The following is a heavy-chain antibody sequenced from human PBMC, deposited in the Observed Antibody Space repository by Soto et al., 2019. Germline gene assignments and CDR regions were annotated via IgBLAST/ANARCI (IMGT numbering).Heavy chain of an antibody. Sequence: EVQLLESGGGLVQPGGSLRLSCAASGFTFSSYAMSWVRQAPGKGLEWVSAISGSGGSTYYADSVKGRFTISRDNSKNTLYLQMNSLRDEDTAVYYCARPYITMVRGVIIPDYYFDYWGQGTLVTVSS. J-gene: IGHJ4*02. D-gene: IGHD3-10*01. V-gene: IGHV3-23*01. CDR1: GFTFSSYA. CDR3: ARPYITMVRGVIIPDYYFDY. CDR2: ISGSGGST.